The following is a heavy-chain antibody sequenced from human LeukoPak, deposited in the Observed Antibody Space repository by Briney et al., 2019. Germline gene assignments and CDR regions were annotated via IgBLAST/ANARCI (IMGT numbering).Heavy chain of an antibody. J-gene: IGHJ4*02. Sequence: SETLSLTCTVSGGSISSYYRSWIRQPPGKGLEWIGYIYTSGSTNYNPSLKSRVTISVDTSKNQFSLNLSSVTAADTAVYYCARHYDFWSGYPGYFDYWGQGTLVTVSS. D-gene: IGHD3-3*01. V-gene: IGHV4-4*09. CDR1: GGSISSYY. CDR2: IYTSGST. CDR3: ARHYDFWSGYPGYFDY.